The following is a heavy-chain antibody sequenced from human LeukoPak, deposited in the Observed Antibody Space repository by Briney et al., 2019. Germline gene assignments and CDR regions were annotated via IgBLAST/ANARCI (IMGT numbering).Heavy chain of an antibody. CDR1: GFTFSSYG. CDR2: IWYDGSNK. CDR3: ARDSRYDSSGYYHY. V-gene: IGHV3-33*01. D-gene: IGHD3-22*01. Sequence: QTGGSLRLSCAASGFTFSSYGMHWVRQAPGKGLEWVAVIWYDGSNKYYADSAKGRFTISRDNSKNTLYLQMNSLRAEDTAVYYCARDSRYDSSGYYHYWGQGTLVTVSS. J-gene: IGHJ4*02.